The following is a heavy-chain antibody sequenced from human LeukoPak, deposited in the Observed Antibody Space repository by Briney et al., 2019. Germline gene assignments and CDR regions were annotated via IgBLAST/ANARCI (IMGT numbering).Heavy chain of an antibody. Sequence: QPGGSLRLSCAASGFTFSSSAMSWVRQAPGKGLEWVSSISGSGSGGSTYYADSVKGRFTISRDNSKNTLYLQMNSLRAEDTAVYYCARRAGAYSHPYDYWGQGTLVTVSS. D-gene: IGHD4/OR15-4a*01. V-gene: IGHV3-23*01. CDR2: ISGSGSGGST. CDR3: ARRAGAYSHPYDY. J-gene: IGHJ4*02. CDR1: GFTFSSSA.